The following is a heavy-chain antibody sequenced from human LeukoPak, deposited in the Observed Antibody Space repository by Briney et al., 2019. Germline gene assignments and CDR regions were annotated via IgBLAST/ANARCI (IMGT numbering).Heavy chain of an antibody. J-gene: IGHJ4*02. Sequence: GGSLRLSCAASGFTFSSYGMSWVRQAPGKGLEWVSAISGSGGSTYYADSVKGRFTISRDNSKNTLYLQMNSPRAEDTAVYYCAKYAVAGPPEEGYFDYWGQGTLVTVSS. CDR1: GFTFSSYG. D-gene: IGHD6-19*01. CDR2: ISGSGGST. V-gene: IGHV3-23*01. CDR3: AKYAVAGPPEEGYFDY.